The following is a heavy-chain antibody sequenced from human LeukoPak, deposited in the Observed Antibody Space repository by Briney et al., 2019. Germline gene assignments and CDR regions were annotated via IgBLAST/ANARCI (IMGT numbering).Heavy chain of an antibody. CDR1: GGSISSYY. Sequence: SETLSLTCTVSGGSISSYYWSWIRQPAGKGLEWIGRIYTSGSTNYNPSLKSRVTMSVDTSKNQFSLKLSSVTAADTAVYYCAREYVYSYGFPRGDAFDIWGQGTMVTVSS. V-gene: IGHV4-4*07. J-gene: IGHJ3*02. D-gene: IGHD5-18*01. CDR2: IYTSGST. CDR3: AREYVYSYGFPRGDAFDI.